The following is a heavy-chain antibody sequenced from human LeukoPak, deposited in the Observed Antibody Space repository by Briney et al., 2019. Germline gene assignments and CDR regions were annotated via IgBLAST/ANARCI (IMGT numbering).Heavy chain of an antibody. CDR3: ARDGGGVRYFDWENAPNYFDY. D-gene: IGHD3-9*01. J-gene: IGHJ4*02. CDR2: IWYDGSNK. CDR1: GFTFSSYG. Sequence: GGSLRLSCAASGFTFSSYGMHWVRQAPGKGLEWVAVIWYDGSNKYYADSVKGRFTISRDNSKNTLYLQMDSLRAEDTAVYYCARDGGGVRYFDWENAPNYFDYWGQGTLVTVSS. V-gene: IGHV3-33*01.